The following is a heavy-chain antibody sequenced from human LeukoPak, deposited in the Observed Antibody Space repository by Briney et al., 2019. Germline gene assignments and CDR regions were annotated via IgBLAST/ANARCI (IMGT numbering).Heavy chain of an antibody. D-gene: IGHD3-3*01. J-gene: IGHJ4*02. V-gene: IGHV1-2*02. CDR3: ARDFNFWSGYID. CDR1: GYTFTGYY. CDR2: INPNSGGT. Sequence: ASVKVSCKASGYTFTGYYMHWVRQSPGQGLEWMGWINPNSGGTNYAQKFQGRVTMTRDTSISTAYMELSRLRSDDTAVYYCARDFNFWSGYIDWGQGTLVTVSS.